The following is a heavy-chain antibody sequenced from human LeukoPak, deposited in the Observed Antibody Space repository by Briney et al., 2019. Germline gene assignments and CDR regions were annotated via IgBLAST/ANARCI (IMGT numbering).Heavy chain of an antibody. CDR1: GGSISSSSYY. CDR2: IYYSGST. V-gene: IGHV4-39*07. D-gene: IGHD3-3*01. CDR3: ARDSSDFWSGFDN. Sequence: SETLSLTCTVSGGSISSSSYYWGWIRQPPGKGLEWIGSIYYSGSTYYNPSLKSRVTISVDTSKNQFSLKLSSVTAADTAVYYCARDSSDFWSGFDNWGQGTLVTVSS. J-gene: IGHJ4*02.